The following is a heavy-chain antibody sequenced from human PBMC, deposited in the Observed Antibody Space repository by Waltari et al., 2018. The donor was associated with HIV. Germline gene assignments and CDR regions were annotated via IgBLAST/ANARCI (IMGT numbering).Heavy chain of an antibody. Sequence: QVQLQGSGPGLVKPSETLSLTCTVSGGSISTYYWSWLRQPPGKGLEWIASISYSGGTNYNPSLKSRITISVDTSKNQFSLKLGSLTAADTAVYYCARASGAGSLGDWFDPWGQGTLVTVSS. CDR2: ISYSGGT. CDR3: ARASGAGSLGDWFDP. V-gene: IGHV4-59*01. D-gene: IGHD1-26*01. CDR1: GGSISTYY. J-gene: IGHJ5*02.